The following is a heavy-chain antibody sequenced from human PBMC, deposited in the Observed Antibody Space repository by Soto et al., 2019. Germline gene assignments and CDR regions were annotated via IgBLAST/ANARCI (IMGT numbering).Heavy chain of an antibody. V-gene: IGHV1-46*03. J-gene: IGHJ3*02. CDR1: GYTFTSYY. D-gene: IGHD4-17*01. CDR2: INPSGGST. Sequence: QVQLVQSGAEVKKPGASVKVSCKASGYTFTSYYMHWVRQAPGQGLEWMGIINPSGGSTSYAQKCQGRVTMTRDTSTSTVYMELSSLRSEDTAVYYCATFTTTIAFDIWGQGTMVTVSS. CDR3: ATFTTTIAFDI.